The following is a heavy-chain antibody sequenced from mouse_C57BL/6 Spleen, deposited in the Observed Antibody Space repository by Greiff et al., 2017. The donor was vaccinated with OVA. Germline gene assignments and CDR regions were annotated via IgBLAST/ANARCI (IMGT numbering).Heavy chain of an antibody. CDR3: TIYDYDSPY. J-gene: IGHJ2*01. Sequence: QVQLQQSGAELVRPGASVTLSCKASGYTFTDYEMHWVKQTPVHGLEWIGAIDPETGGTAYNQKFKGKAILTADKSSSTAYMELRSLTSEDSAVYYCTIYDYDSPYWGQGTTLTVSS. CDR2: IDPETGGT. D-gene: IGHD2-4*01. CDR1: GYTFTDYE. V-gene: IGHV1-15*01.